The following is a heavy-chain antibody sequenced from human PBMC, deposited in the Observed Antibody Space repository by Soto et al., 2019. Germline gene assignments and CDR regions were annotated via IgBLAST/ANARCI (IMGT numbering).Heavy chain of an antibody. CDR2: IYYNGNT. V-gene: IGHV4-39*01. J-gene: IGHJ4*02. CDR3: ARLSGSYNDRYFDN. D-gene: IGHD1-26*01. Sequence: SETLSLTCTVSGGSISSSSCYWGWIRQPPGKGLEWIGSIYYNGNTYYNASLKSRLTISVDTSNNQFSLKVKSVTAADTAVYFCARLSGSYNDRYFDNWGQGTLVTVSS. CDR1: GGSISSSSCY.